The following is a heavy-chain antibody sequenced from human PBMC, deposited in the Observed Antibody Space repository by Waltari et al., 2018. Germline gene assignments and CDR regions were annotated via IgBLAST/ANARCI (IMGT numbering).Heavy chain of an antibody. CDR1: GYTFTSYD. D-gene: IGHD6-13*01. V-gene: IGHV1-8*01. CDR3: ASARRVAAAGSSYWYFDL. Sequence: QVQLVQSGAEVKKPGASVKVSCKASGYTFTSYDINWVRQATVQGLEWMGWMNPNSGNTGYAQKFQGRVTMTRNTSISTAYMELSSLRSEDTAVYYCASARRVAAAGSSYWYFDLWGRGTLVTVSS. CDR2: MNPNSGNT. J-gene: IGHJ2*01.